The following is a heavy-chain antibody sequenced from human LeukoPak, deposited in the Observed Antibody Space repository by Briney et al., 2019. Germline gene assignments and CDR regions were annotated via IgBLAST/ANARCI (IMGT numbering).Heavy chain of an antibody. Sequence: SETLSLTCTVSGGSISSSNYYWAWIRQPPGQGLEWIGSIYYRGNAYHNPSLKGRVTISVDTSKNQFSLSLSSVTAADTAVYYCAREEDRSGDWGQGTLVTVTS. V-gene: IGHV4-39*07. CDR3: AREEDRSGD. CDR2: IYYRGNA. J-gene: IGHJ4*02. CDR1: GGSISSSNYY. D-gene: IGHD3-22*01.